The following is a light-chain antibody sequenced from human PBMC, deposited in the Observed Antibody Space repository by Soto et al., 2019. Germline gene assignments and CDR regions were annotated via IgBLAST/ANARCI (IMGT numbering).Light chain of an antibody. CDR3: QTWRTDVSV. CDR2: LNSDGSH. J-gene: IGLJ7*01. V-gene: IGLV4-69*01. Sequence: QLVLTQWPSASASLGASVKLTCTLSSGHSSYAIAWHQQQPEKGPRFLMRLNSDGSHNKGYGIPDRFSGSSSGGERYLTSSSLQSEDEADYYGQTWRTDVSVFGGGSQLTV. CDR1: SGHSSYA.